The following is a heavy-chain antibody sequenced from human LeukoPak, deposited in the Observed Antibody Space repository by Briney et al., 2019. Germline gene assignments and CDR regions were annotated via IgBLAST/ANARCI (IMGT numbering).Heavy chain of an antibody. CDR3: ARVGCGGDCSRGPFDY. D-gene: IGHD2-21*02. Sequence: GASVKVSCKASGGTFSSYAISWVRQAPGRGLEWIGGIIPIFGTANYAQKFQGRVTITADESTSTAYMELSSLRSEDTAVYYCARVGCGGDCSRGPFDYWGQGTLVTVSS. CDR1: GGTFSSYA. CDR2: IIPIFGTA. V-gene: IGHV1-69*13. J-gene: IGHJ4*02.